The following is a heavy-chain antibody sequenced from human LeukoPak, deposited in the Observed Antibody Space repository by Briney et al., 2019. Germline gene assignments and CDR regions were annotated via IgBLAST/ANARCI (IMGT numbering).Heavy chain of an antibody. CDR1: GFSFSSLA. D-gene: IGHD1-26*01. CDR2: ISSSGDST. V-gene: IGHV3-64D*09. CDR3: VKAQAGGTWDC. J-gene: IGHJ4*02. Sequence: GGSLRLSCSASGFSFSSLAMNWVRQAPGKGLEYISGISSSGDSTYYADSVKGRFTISRDNSKNTLYLQMSSLRAEDTAMYYCVKAQAGGTWDCWGQGTLVTVSS.